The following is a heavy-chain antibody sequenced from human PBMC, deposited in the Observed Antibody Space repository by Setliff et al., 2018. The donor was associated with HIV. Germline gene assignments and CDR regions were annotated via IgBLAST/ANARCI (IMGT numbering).Heavy chain of an antibody. Sequence: PGETLKISCTASGFTFSSYTMHWVRQAPGKGLEWVSAISGSGGSTYYADSVKGRFTISRDNSKNTLYLQMNSLRAEDTALYYCARQDVGAYAPLRYWGQGTLVTVSS. D-gene: IGHD5-12*01. J-gene: IGHJ4*02. CDR3: ARQDVGAYAPLRY. V-gene: IGHV3-23*01. CDR1: GFTFSSYT. CDR2: ISGSGGST.